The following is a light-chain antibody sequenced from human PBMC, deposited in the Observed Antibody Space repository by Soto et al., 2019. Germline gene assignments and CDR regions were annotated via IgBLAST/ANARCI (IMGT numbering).Light chain of an antibody. CDR2: EVT. CDR3: RSYTIYSTLLL. J-gene: IGLJ2*01. CDR1: SSDIGGYKY. V-gene: IGLV2-14*01. Sequence: QSALTQPASVSGSPGQSITISCTGTSSDIGGYKYVSWYQQHPGKAPKLIIYEVTNRPSGVADRFSGSKSGNTASLPISGLQAEDEADYYCRSYTIYSTLLLFGGGTQLTVL.